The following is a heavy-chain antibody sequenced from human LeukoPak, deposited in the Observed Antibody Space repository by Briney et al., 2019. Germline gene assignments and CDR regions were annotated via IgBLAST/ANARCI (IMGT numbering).Heavy chain of an antibody. CDR3: ARGEGDYYDSSGSYY. V-gene: IGHV1-18*04. CDR1: GYTFTGYY. J-gene: IGHJ4*02. Sequence: GASVKVSCKASGYTFTGYYMHWVRQAPGQGLEWMGWISAYNGNTNYAQKLQGRVTMTTDTSTSTAYMELRSLRSDDTAVYYCARGEGDYYDSSGSYYWGQGTLVTVSS. CDR2: ISAYNGNT. D-gene: IGHD3-22*01.